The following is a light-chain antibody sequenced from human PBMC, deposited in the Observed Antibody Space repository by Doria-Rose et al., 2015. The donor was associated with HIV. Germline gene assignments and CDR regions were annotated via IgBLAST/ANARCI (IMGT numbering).Light chain of an antibody. J-gene: IGKJ1*01. V-gene: IGKV3-20*01. CDR1: QSFSSTN. CDR3: HQYGTSWT. Sequence: EIVLTQSPGTLSLSPWERATLSCRASQSFSSTNLAWYQQKPGQAPSLLIYDGSTRATGIPDRFSASGSGTDFTLTINRLEPEDFALYYCHQYGTSWTFGQGTKVEI. CDR2: DGS.